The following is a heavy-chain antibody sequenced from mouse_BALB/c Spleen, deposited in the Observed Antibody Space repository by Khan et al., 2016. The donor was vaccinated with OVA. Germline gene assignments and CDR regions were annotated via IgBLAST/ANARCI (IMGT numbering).Heavy chain of an antibody. CDR2: ISTYYGDS. V-gene: IGHV1S137*01. J-gene: IGHJ3*01. CDR3: ARNCCSYRFAY. D-gene: IGHD1-1*01. CDR1: GYTFTDFS. Sequence: QVQLQQSGAELVRPGVSVKISCKGSGYTFTDFSMHWVKRSHAKSLEWIGVISTYYGDSIYNQNFKDKATLTVDKSSSTAYMELARLTSEASAVYCCARNCCSYRFAYWGQGTLVTVSA.